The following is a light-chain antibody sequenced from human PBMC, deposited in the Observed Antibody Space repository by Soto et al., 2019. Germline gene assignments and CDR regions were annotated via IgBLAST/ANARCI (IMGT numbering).Light chain of an antibody. CDR1: ESVNTY. CDR2: GAS. CDR3: QQYDKWPIT. V-gene: IGKV3-15*01. Sequence: EKVMTQSPGTLSVSPGERVTLSCRASESVNTYLAWYQQKPGQAPRLLIYGASTRATGIPVRFSGSGSGTEFTLTINSLQSEDFAVYYCQQYDKWPITFGQGTQLEV. J-gene: IGKJ5*01.